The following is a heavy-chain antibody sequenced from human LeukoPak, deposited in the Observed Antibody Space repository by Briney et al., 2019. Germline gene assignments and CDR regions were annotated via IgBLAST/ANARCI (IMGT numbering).Heavy chain of an antibody. Sequence: GRSLRLSCAASGFTFGNYAMYWVRQAPGKGLEWVSGISGRGGGTYFAESVKGRFTISRDNSKNTLYMQMNSLRGDDTAVYYCAKATPYYDTLTGYSTPYNWFDPWGQGTLVTVSS. CDR3: AKATPYYDTLTGYSTPYNWFDP. CDR2: ISGRGGGT. D-gene: IGHD3-9*01. V-gene: IGHV3-23*01. J-gene: IGHJ5*02. CDR1: GFTFGNYA.